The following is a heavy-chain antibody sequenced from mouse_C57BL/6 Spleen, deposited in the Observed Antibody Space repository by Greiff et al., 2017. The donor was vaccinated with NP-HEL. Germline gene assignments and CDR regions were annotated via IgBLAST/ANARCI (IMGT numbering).Heavy chain of an antibody. D-gene: IGHD1-1*01. CDR3: AAYGSSLWYFDV. V-gene: IGHV1-82*01. CDR1: GYAFSSSW. J-gene: IGHJ1*03. CDR2: IYPGDGDT. Sequence: QVQLKESGPELVKPGASVKISCKASGYAFSSSWMNWVKQRPGKGLEWIGRIYPGDGDTNYNGKFKGKATLTADKSSSTAYMQLSSLTSEDSAVYFCAAYGSSLWYFDVWGTGTTVTVSS.